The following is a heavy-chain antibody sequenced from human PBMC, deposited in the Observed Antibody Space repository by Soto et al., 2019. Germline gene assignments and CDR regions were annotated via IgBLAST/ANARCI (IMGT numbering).Heavy chain of an antibody. D-gene: IGHD3-9*01. J-gene: IGHJ4*02. V-gene: IGHV1-18*01. CDR3: ARDDDILTGYHTFDY. CDR1: GLAFTCRC. Sequence: APVKASSEASGLAFTCRCLWSARQAPGQGLEWMGWISAYNGNTNYAQKLQGRVTMTTDTSTSTAYMELRSLRSDDTAVYYCARDDDILTGYHTFDYWGQGTLVTVSS. CDR2: ISAYNGNT.